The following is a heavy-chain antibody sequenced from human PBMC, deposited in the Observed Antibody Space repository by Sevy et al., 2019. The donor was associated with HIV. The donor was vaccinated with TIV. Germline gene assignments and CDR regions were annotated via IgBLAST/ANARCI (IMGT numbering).Heavy chain of an antibody. V-gene: IGHV5-51*01. CDR1: GYRFTSYW. Sequence: GESLKISCKASGYRFTSYWIAWVRQMPGKGLEWMGIIYPDDSDIRYSPSLQGQVTISVDKSISTAYLQWSSLKASDTAMYFCARRGYDSTGYPQYYFDYWGQGTLVTVSS. D-gene: IGHD3-22*01. CDR3: ARRGYDSTGYPQYYFDY. J-gene: IGHJ4*02. CDR2: IYPDDSDI.